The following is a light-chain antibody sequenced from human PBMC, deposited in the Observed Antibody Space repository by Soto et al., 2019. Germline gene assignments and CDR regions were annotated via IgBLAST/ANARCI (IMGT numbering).Light chain of an antibody. CDR2: AAS. J-gene: IGKJ1*01. CDR1: QSISSY. V-gene: IGKV1-39*01. Sequence: DIQMTQSPSSLSASVGDRVTITCRASQSISSYLNWYQQKPGKAPKLLIYAASSLQSGVPSRFSGNGSGTDFTLTISSLQPEDFATYYCQQSYGTPLTFDQGTKVEIK. CDR3: QQSYGTPLT.